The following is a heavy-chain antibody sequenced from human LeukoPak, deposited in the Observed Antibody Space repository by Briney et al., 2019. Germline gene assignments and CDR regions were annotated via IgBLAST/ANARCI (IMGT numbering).Heavy chain of an antibody. J-gene: IGHJ4*02. CDR2: IYTSGST. V-gene: IGHV4-61*02. Sequence: SETLSLTCTVSGGSISSGSYYWSWIRQPAGKGLEWIGRIYTSGSTNYNPSRKSRVTISVDTSKNQFSLKLSSVTAADTAVYYCARGSSGFFGYWGQGTLVTVSS. CDR3: ARGSSGFFGY. D-gene: IGHD6-19*01. CDR1: GGSISSGSYY.